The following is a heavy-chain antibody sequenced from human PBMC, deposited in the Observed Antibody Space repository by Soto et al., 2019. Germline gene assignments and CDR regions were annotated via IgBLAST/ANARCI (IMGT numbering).Heavy chain of an antibody. J-gene: IGHJ3*01. CDR1: GFNFRNYA. V-gene: IGHV3-33*03. D-gene: IGHD2-21*01. CDR2: IWFDGKKS. CDR3: AKELGVGEMAMYACDV. Sequence: QVRLVESGGGVVQPGRSLRLACEASGFNFRNYAINWVRQAPGKGLEWVAVIWFDGKKSYFADSVQGRFSISGDNPKNTGQLQMNNVRGDDTVLCDCAKELGVGEMAMYACDVWGQGTMLTVSS.